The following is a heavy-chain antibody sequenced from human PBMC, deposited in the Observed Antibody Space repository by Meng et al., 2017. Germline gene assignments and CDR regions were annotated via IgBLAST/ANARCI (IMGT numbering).Heavy chain of an antibody. D-gene: IGHD2-21*02. Sequence: SETLSLTCTVSGGSISSGGYYWSWIRQHPGKGLEWIGYIYYSGSTYYNPSLKSRVTISVDTSKHQFSLKLSSVTAADTAVYYCARVSVASCGGNSYLPNYFDYWGQGTLVTVSS. J-gene: IGHJ4*02. V-gene: IGHV4-31*03. CDR3: ARVSVASCGGNSYLPNYFDY. CDR2: IYYSGST. CDR1: GGSISSGGYY.